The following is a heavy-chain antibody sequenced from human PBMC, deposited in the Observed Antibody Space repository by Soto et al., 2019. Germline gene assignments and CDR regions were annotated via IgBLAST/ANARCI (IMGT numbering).Heavy chain of an antibody. D-gene: IGHD3-22*01. J-gene: IGHJ1*01. Sequence: PGGSLRLSCAASGFTFSSYGMHWVRQAPGKGLEWVAVISYDGSNKYYAESVKGRFTISRDNSKNTLYLQMNSLRAEDTAVYYCAKVGYYDSSGPLAEYFQHWGQGTLVTVPQ. CDR2: ISYDGSNK. V-gene: IGHV3-30*18. CDR3: AKVGYYDSSGPLAEYFQH. CDR1: GFTFSSYG.